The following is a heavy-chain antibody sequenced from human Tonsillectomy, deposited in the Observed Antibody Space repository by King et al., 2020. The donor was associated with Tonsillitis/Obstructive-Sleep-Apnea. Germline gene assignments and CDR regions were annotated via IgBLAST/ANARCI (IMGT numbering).Heavy chain of an antibody. CDR2: IYSGGST. CDR1: GFTVSSNS. D-gene: IGHD1-26*01. Sequence: VQLVESGGGLVQPGGSLRLSCAASGFTVSSNSMSWVRQAPGKGLEWVSLIYSGGSTFYADSVKGRFTISRDNSKNTLYLQMNSLRAEDTAVYFCARAPSASFYMDVCGKGTTVTVSS. V-gene: IGHV3-66*01. CDR3: ARAPSASFYMDV. J-gene: IGHJ6*03.